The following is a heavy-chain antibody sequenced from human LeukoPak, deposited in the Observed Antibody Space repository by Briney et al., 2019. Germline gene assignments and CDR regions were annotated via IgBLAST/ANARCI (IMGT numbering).Heavy chain of an antibody. V-gene: IGHV4-34*01. CDR2: INHSGGT. Sequence: PSETLSLTCAVYGGSFSGYYWSWIRQPPGKGLEWIGEINHSGGTNYNPSLKSRVTISVDTSKNQFSLKLSSVTAADTAVYYCAGRRSCTSCYVTFDYWGQGTLVTVSS. CDR3: AGRRSCTSCYVTFDY. CDR1: GGSFSGYY. J-gene: IGHJ4*02. D-gene: IGHD2-2*01.